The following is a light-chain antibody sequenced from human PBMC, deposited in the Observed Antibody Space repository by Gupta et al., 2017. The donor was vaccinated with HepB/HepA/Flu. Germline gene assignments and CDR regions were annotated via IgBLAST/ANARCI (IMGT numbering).Light chain of an antibody. CDR2: DAS. Sequence: IVFIQSPATLSLSPGERATLSCRASQSVSSYLAWYQQKPGQAPRLLIYDASNRATGIPARFSGSGSGTDFTLTISSLEPEDFAVYYCQQRSNWPRTTWTFGQGTKVEIK. V-gene: IGKV3-11*01. CDR1: QSVSSY. J-gene: IGKJ1*01. CDR3: QQRSNWPRTTWT.